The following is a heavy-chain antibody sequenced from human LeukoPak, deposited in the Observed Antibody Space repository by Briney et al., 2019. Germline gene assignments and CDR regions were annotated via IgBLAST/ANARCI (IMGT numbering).Heavy chain of an antibody. J-gene: IGHJ6*03. CDR1: GGSISSSNYY. CDR3: ARHNWGLAPYYYYYYMDV. Sequence: SETLSLTCTVSGGSISSSNYYWGWIRQPAGKGLEWIGRIYTSGSTNYNPSLKSRVTISVDTSKNQFSLKLSSVTAADTAVYYCARHNWGLAPYYYYYYMDVWGKGTTVTVSS. CDR2: IYTSGST. D-gene: IGHD1-1*01. V-gene: IGHV4-61*02.